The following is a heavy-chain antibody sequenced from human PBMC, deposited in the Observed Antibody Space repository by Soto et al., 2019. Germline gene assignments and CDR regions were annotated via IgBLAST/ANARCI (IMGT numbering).Heavy chain of an antibody. Sequence: QITLKESGPTLVNPTQTLTLTCTLSGFSLSTSGVGVAWLRQPPGKALEWLALIYWDDDKRYSPSLKSRLTVTKDTSKNPVVLTMANMPPVGTGTYFCAPRAPGVVGEPPRQWSQPWGQGTLVTVSS. V-gene: IGHV2-5*02. D-gene: IGHD2-15*01. CDR3: APRAPGVVGEPPRQWSQP. J-gene: IGHJ5*02. CDR1: GFSLSTSGVG. CDR2: IYWDDDK.